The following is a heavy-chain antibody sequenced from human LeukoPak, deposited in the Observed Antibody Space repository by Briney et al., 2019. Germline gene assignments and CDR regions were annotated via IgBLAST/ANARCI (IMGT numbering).Heavy chain of an antibody. V-gene: IGHV3-23*01. CDR3: AKGLISSATYFSYFDY. D-gene: IGHD1-26*01. J-gene: IGHJ4*02. Sequence: QPGGSLRLSCAASGFTFSSYGMSWVRQAPGKGLEWVAAISAGGDLTNYADSVKGRFTISRDSSKNMLYVQMNSLRVEDTAIYYCAKGLISSATYFSYFDYWGQGTLVTVSS. CDR1: GFTFSSYG. CDR2: ISAGGDLT.